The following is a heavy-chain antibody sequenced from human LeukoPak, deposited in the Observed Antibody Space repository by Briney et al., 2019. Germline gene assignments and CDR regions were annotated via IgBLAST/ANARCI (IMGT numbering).Heavy chain of an antibody. Sequence: TGGSLRLSCAASAFTFSSYDMHWVRQATGKGLEWVSAIGTAGDTYYPGSVKGRFTISRENTKNALYLQMNSLRAGDTAVYYCARAGGNKKDYYYGMDVWGQGTTVTVSS. J-gene: IGHJ6*02. V-gene: IGHV3-13*01. D-gene: IGHD4-23*01. CDR1: AFTFSSYD. CDR2: IGTAGDT. CDR3: ARAGGNKKDYYYGMDV.